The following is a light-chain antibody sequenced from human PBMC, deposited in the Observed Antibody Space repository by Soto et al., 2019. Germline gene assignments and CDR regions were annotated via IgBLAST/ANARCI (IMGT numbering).Light chain of an antibody. CDR1: QGIRSE. V-gene: IGKV1-6*01. J-gene: IGKJ4*01. CDR3: IQDYNYPLT. Sequence: AIQMTQSQSPLSASVGYRVNITCRASQGIRSELGWYQQKLGKAPNLMIYTASTLQSGVKSRFSGSGSGTDFTLTISSLQPEDFATYYCIQDYNYPLTFGGGNKVDIK. CDR2: TAS.